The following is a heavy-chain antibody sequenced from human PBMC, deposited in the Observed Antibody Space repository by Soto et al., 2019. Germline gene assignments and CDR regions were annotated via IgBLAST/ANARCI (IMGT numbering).Heavy chain of an antibody. D-gene: IGHD1-26*01. J-gene: IGHJ6*02. CDR1: GGSISSGDYY. V-gene: IGHV4-30-4*01. CDR2: IYYSGST. Sequence: PSETLSLTCTVSGGSISSGDYYWSWIRQPPGKGLEWIGYIYYSGSTYYNPSLKSRVTISVDTSKNQFSLKLSSVTAADTAVYYCARDFTYRGSYYEEDSYYYGMDVWGQGTTVTVSS. CDR3: ARDFTYRGSYYEEDSYYYGMDV.